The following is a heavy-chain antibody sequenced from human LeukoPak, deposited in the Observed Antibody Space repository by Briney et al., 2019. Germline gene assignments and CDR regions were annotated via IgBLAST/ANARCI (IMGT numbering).Heavy chain of an antibody. V-gene: IGHV5-10-1*01. J-gene: IGHJ4*02. Sequence: GASLKISCKGSGSRFTSYWISWGRQLPGKGLEWMGRIDPSDSYTNYSPSFQGHVTISADKSISTAYLQWSSLKASDTAMYYCARLMITFGGVIVPYFDYWGQGTLVTVSS. D-gene: IGHD3-16*02. CDR3: ARLMITFGGVIVPYFDY. CDR2: IDPSDSYT. CDR1: GSRFTSYW.